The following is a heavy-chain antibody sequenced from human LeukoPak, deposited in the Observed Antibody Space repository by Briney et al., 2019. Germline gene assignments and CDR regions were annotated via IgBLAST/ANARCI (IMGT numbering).Heavy chain of an antibody. V-gene: IGHV3-73*01. CDR3: TRHVYDFWSGYYSDDY. Sequence: PGGSLRLSCAASGFTFSGSAMHWVRQASGKGLEWVGRIRSKANSYATAYAASVKGRFTISRDDSKNTAYLQMNSLKTEDTAVYYCTRHVYDFWSGYYSDDYWGQGTLVTASS. D-gene: IGHD3-3*01. CDR2: IRSKANSYAT. CDR1: GFTFSGSA. J-gene: IGHJ4*02.